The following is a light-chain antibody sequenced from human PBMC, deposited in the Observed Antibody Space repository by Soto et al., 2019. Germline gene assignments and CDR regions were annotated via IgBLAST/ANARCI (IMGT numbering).Light chain of an antibody. CDR1: SNDVGLYKY. J-gene: IGLJ2*01. V-gene: IGLV2-14*01. CDR2: EVS. CDR3: SSYASSTALV. Sequence: QSALTQPASVSGSPGQSITISCTGTSNDVGLYKYVSWYQQHPGKAPKLIIYEVSNRPSGVSNRFSGSKSSNTASLTISGLQAEDEADYFCSSYASSTALVFGGGTKLTVL.